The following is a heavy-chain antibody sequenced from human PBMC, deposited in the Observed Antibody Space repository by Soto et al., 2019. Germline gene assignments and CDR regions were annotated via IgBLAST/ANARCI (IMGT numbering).Heavy chain of an antibody. CDR2: FIPVYRTL. Sequence: QVLLVQSGAEVKKPGSSVEISCKASGGSFGNSAINWVRQTPGQGLEWLGGFIPVYRTLNYAQKFQGRVTITADESTGTAYMTLSSLASNDTAVYYCATGVIWIGYFTVDSWGQGTRVTVSS. CDR1: GGSFGNSA. D-gene: IGHD3-3*01. CDR3: ATGVIWIGYFTVDS. J-gene: IGHJ4*02. V-gene: IGHV1-69*01.